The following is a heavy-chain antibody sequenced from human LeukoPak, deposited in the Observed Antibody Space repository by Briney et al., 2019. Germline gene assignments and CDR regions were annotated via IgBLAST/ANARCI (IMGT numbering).Heavy chain of an antibody. Sequence: SETLSLTCTVSGGSISSYYWSWIRQPPGKGLEWIGYIYYSGSTNYNPSPKSRVTISVDTSKNQFSLKLSSVTAADTAVYCCARGNVGAILYGMDVWGQGTTVTVSS. V-gene: IGHV4-59*01. J-gene: IGHJ6*02. CDR1: GGSISSYY. CDR2: IYYSGST. CDR3: ARGNVGAILYGMDV. D-gene: IGHD1-26*01.